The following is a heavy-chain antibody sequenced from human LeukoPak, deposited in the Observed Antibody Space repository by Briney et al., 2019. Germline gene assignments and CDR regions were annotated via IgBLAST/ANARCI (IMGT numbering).Heavy chain of an antibody. CDR2: IKQDGSEK. V-gene: IGHV3-7*01. CDR3: ARDPVASPLVAFDI. Sequence: GGSLRLSCAASGFTFSNYWMSWVRQAPGKGLEWVANIKQDGSEKNYVDSVKGRFTISRDNAENSLYLQMNSLRAEDTSVYYCARDPVASPLVAFDIWGQGTMVTVSS. CDR1: GFTFSNYW. J-gene: IGHJ3*02. D-gene: IGHD2-21*01.